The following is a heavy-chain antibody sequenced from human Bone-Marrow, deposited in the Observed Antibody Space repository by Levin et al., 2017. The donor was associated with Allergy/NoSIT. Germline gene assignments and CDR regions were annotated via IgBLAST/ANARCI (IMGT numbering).Heavy chain of an antibody. CDR1: GFTFSDYY. J-gene: IGHJ5*02. D-gene: IGHD6-19*01. CDR3: ARALAVAGIFAPDWFDP. CDR2: ISSSGSTI. Sequence: PGESLKISCAASGFTFSDYYMSWIRQAPGKGLEWVSYISSSGSTIYYADSVKGRFTISRDNAKNSLYLQMNSLRAEDTAVYYCARALAVAGIFAPDWFDPWGQGTLVTVSS. V-gene: IGHV3-11*01.